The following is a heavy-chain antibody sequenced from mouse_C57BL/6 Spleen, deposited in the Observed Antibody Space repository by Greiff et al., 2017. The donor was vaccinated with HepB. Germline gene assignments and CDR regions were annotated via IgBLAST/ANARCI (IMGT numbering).Heavy chain of an antibody. CDR1: GYTFTSYG. J-gene: IGHJ4*01. V-gene: IGHV1-81*01. Sequence: SGAELARPGASVKLSCKASGYTFTSYGISWVKQRTGQGLEWIGEIYPRSGNTYYNEKFKGKATLTADKSSSTAYMELRSLTSEDSAVYFCARWGRGYAMDYWGQGTSVTVSS. CDR3: ARWGRGYAMDY. CDR2: IYPRSGNT.